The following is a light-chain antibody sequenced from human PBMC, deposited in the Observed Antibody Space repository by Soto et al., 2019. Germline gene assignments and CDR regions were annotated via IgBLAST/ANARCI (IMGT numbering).Light chain of an antibody. CDR3: QQSYSTPPIP. V-gene: IGKV1-39*01. Sequence: DIQMTQSPSSLSASVGDRITITCRASQSISSYLNWYQQKPGKAPKLLIYAASSLQSGVPSRFSGSGSGTDFTLTISSLQPEDFATYYCQQSYSTPPIPFGQGKRLEIK. CDR2: AAS. J-gene: IGKJ5*01. CDR1: QSISSY.